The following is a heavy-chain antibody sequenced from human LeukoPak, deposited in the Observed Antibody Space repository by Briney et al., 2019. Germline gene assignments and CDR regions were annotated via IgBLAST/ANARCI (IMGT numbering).Heavy chain of an antibody. CDR3: ARSSLYCSSTSCPWDYYSMDV. Sequence: GASVKVSCKASGYTFTGYYMHWVRQAPGQGLEWMGWINPNSGGTNYAQKFQGRVTMTRDTSISTAYMELSRLRSDDTAVYYCARSSLYCSSTSCPWDYYSMDVWGQGTTVTVSS. CDR1: GYTFTGYY. D-gene: IGHD2-2*01. V-gene: IGHV1-2*02. CDR2: INPNSGGT. J-gene: IGHJ6*02.